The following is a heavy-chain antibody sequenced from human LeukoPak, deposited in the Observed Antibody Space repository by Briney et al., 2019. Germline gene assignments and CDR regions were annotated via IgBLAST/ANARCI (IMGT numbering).Heavy chain of an antibody. V-gene: IGHV1-2*02. CDR2: INPNSGGT. D-gene: IGHD5-12*01. J-gene: IGHJ4*02. CDR1: GYTFTGYY. CDR3: ASGLSGYDKYYFDY. Sequence: ASVKVSCKASGYTFTGYYMHWVRQAPGQGLEWMGWINPNSGGTNYAQKFQGRFTMTRDTSISTAYMELSRLRSDDTAVYYCASGLSGYDKYYFDYWGQGTLVTVSS.